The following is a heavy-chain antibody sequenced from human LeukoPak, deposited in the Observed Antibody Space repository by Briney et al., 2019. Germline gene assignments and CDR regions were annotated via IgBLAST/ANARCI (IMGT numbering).Heavy chain of an antibody. CDR1: GFTLSRYG. V-gene: IGHV3-30*03. CDR2: ISYDGKNM. D-gene: IGHD3-9*01. Sequence: GGSLTLSCAASGFTLSRYGMHWVRQAPGKGLEWVADISYDGKNMYYADSVKGRFTISRDNSQNTLYLQMNSLRVEDTGVYYCASYDILTGYHSPFDYWGQGSLVTVSS. CDR3: ASYDILTGYHSPFDY. J-gene: IGHJ4*02.